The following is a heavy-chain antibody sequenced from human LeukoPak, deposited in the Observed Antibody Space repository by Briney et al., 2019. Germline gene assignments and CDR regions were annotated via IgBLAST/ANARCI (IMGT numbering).Heavy chain of an antibody. CDR2: IRYDGSNK. Sequence: GGSLRHSCAASGFTFSSYGMHWVRQAPGKGLEWVAFIRYDGSNKYYTDSVKGRFTISRDNSKNTLYLQMNSLRAEDTAVYYCAKDLRPKDYIVLMVYAIGFWGQGTLVTVSS. CDR3: AKDLRPKDYIVLMVYAIGF. J-gene: IGHJ4*02. CDR1: GFTFSSYG. D-gene: IGHD2-8*01. V-gene: IGHV3-30*02.